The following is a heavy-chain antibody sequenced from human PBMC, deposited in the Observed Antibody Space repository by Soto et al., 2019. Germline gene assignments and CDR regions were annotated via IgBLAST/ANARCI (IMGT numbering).Heavy chain of an antibody. CDR3: AKDRGSGYSTY. V-gene: IGHV3-23*01. J-gene: IGHJ4*02. CDR2: ISGSGGST. Sequence: GGSLRLSCAASGFTFSSYAMSWVRQAPGKGLEWVSAISGSGGSTYYADSVKGRFTISSDNSKNTLYLQMNSLRAEDTAVYYCAKDRGSGYSTYWGQGTLVTVSS. CDR1: GFTFSSYA. D-gene: IGHD2-2*03.